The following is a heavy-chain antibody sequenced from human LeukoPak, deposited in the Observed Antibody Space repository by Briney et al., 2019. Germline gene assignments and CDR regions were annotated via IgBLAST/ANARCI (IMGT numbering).Heavy chain of an antibody. CDR3: AKDTYSYGYYFDY. CDR1: GFTFSSYA. D-gene: IGHD5-18*01. Sequence: GGSLRLSCAASGFTFSSYAMSWVRQAPGKGLEWDSAISGSGGSTYYADSVKGRFTISRDSSKNTLYLQMNSLRAEDTAVYYCAKDTYSYGYYFDYWGQGTLVTVSS. CDR2: ISGSGGST. J-gene: IGHJ4*02. V-gene: IGHV3-23*01.